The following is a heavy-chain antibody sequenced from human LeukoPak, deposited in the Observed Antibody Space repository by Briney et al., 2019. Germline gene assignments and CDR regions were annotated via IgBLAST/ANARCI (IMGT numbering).Heavy chain of an antibody. CDR2: ISSSSSTI. CDR1: GFTFSSYS. V-gene: IGHV3-48*01. Sequence: PGGSLRLSCAASGFTFSSYSMNWVRQAPGKGLEWVSYISSSSSTIYYADSVKGRFTISRDNAKNSLYLQMNSLRAEDTAVYYCARDSKPDCSGGSCFLFYYYMDVWGKGTTVTVSS. J-gene: IGHJ6*03. D-gene: IGHD2-15*01. CDR3: ARDSKPDCSGGSCFLFYYYMDV.